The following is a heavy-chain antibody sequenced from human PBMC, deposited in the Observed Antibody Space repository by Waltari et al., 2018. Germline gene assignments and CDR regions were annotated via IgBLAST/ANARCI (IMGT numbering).Heavy chain of an antibody. D-gene: IGHD1-26*01. CDR1: GFTFSDHY. CDR2: SRNEAQGYIT. J-gene: IGHJ4*02. CDR3: SSRHSGSSDY. Sequence: EVQLVESGGGLVQPGGSLRLSCAISGFTFSDHYIDWVRQAPGKGLEWVGRSRNEAQGYITEYAASVKGRFIISRDDSKNSLYLQMDSLKTEDTAMYYCSSRHSGSSDYWGQGTLVTVSS. V-gene: IGHV3-72*01.